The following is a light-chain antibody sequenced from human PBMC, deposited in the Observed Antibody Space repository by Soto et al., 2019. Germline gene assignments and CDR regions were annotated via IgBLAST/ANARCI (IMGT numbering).Light chain of an antibody. Sequence: DIQMTQSPSSVSASVGDRVTISCRASHDVRSWLAWYQQKPGKAPNLLIYGAYTLRNGVPSRFSGSGYGTDFALTTSSLQPEDLATYYCQQANGGSWTVGQGPKLQLK. CDR2: GAY. J-gene: IGKJ1*01. CDR1: HDVRSW. CDR3: QQANGGSWT. V-gene: IGKV1-12*01.